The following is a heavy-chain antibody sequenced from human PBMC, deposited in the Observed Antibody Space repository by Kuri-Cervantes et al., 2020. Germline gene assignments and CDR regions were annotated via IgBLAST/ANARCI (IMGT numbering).Heavy chain of an antibody. J-gene: IGHJ4*02. Sequence: GESLKISCAASGFTFSTYWMSWVRQAPGRGLEWVANINQDGGDKYYVDSVKGRFTISRDNAKNSLYLLMNSLRAEDTAVYYCARGYGGFDWGQGTLVTVSS. D-gene: IGHD5-12*01. CDR3: ARGYGGFD. CDR1: GFTFSTYW. CDR2: INQDGGDK. V-gene: IGHV3-7*03.